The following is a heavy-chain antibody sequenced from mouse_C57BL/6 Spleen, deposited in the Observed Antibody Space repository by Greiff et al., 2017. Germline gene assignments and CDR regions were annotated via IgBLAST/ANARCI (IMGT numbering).Heavy chain of an antibody. CDR2: INPGSGGT. CDR3: ARDGYRYFDV. V-gene: IGHV1-54*01. Sequence: QVQLQQSGAELVRPGTSVKVSCKASGYAFTNYLIEWVKQRPGQGLAWIGVINPGSGGTNYNEKFKGKATLTADKSSSTAYMQLSSLTSEDSAVYFCARDGYRYFDVWGTGTTVTVSS. J-gene: IGHJ1*03. D-gene: IGHD2-3*01. CDR1: GYAFTNYL.